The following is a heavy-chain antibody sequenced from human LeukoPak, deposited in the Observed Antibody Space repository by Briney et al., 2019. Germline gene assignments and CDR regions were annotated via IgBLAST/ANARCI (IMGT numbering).Heavy chain of an antibody. V-gene: IGHV3-48*03. CDR2: ISISGSTM. Sequence: GGSLRLSCVASGFTFFTHPMNWVRQAPGKGLEWVSYISISGSTMYYADSVRGRFTISRDNAKNSLYLQMDSLRADDTAVYYCVRDRFDYALDYWGQGALVTVSS. J-gene: IGHJ4*02. D-gene: IGHD4-17*01. CDR1: GFTFFTHP. CDR3: VRDRFDYALDY.